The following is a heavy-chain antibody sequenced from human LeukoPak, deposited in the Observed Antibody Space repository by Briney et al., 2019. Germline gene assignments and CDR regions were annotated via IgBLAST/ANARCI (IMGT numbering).Heavy chain of an antibody. V-gene: IGHV4-4*02. D-gene: IGHD3-22*01. CDR2: IHQSGRT. CDR1: GGSISTSYW. Sequence: PSGTLSLTCAVSGGSISTSYWWSWVRQPPGKGLQWIGEIHQSGRTNYSPSLKSRVTISVDKSKTQFSLKLRSVTAADTAVYYCARAKLGSSGIIDNWGQGTLVTVSS. J-gene: IGHJ4*02. CDR3: ARAKLGSSGIIDN.